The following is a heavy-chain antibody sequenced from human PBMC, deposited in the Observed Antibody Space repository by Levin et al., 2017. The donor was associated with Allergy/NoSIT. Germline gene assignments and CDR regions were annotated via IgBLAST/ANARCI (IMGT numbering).Heavy chain of an antibody. CDR3: ASRFLRWRFDP. D-gene: IGHD4-23*01. Sequence: SQTLSLTCAVYGGSFSGSYWSWIRQPPGKGLEWIGEINHSGSTNYNPSLKSRVTISVDTSKNQFSLKLSSVTAADTAVYYCASRFLRWRFDPWGQGTLVTVSS. CDR1: GGSFSGSY. V-gene: IGHV4-34*01. J-gene: IGHJ5*02. CDR2: INHSGST.